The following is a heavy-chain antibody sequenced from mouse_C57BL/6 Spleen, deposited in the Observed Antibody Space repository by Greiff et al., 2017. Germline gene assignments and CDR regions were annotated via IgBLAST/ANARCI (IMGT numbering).Heavy chain of an antibody. V-gene: IGHV1-80*01. CDR3: ARADSSGYWFAY. J-gene: IGHJ3*01. D-gene: IGHD3-2*02. CDR2: IYPGDGDT. Sequence: QVQLQQSGAELVKPGASVKISCKASGYAFSSYWMNWVKQRPGKGLEWIGQIYPGDGDTNYNGKFKGKATLTADKSASTAYMQLSSLTSEDSAVYFCARADSSGYWFAYWGQGTLVTVSA. CDR1: GYAFSSYW.